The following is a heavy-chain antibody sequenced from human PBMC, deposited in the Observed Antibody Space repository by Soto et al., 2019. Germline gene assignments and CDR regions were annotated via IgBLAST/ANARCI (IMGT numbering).Heavy chain of an antibody. Sequence: EVQLVESGGGLVQPGESLTLSCAGSGFSFSGSAIHWVRQASGKGLEWVARIRDKGNGYATGYAASVKDRFTISRDDSKNTASLQMSSLSTEDTAVYYCAKLDAPGDRALDVWGQGTMVTVSS. D-gene: IGHD3-3*02. J-gene: IGHJ3*01. CDR3: AKLDAPGDRALDV. CDR2: IRDKGNGYAT. CDR1: GFSFSGSA. V-gene: IGHV3-73*01.